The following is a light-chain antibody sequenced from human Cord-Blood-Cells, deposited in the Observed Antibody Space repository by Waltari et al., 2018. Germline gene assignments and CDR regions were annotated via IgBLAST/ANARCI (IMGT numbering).Light chain of an antibody. CDR3: QQYNNWPYT. CDR2: GAS. V-gene: IGKV3-15*01. CDR1: QGVSSN. Sequence: EIVMTQSPATLSVSPGERATLSCRASQGVSSNLAWYQQKPGQAPRLLIYGASTRATGIPARFSGSGSGTEFTLTISSLQSEDFAVYYCQQYNNWPYTLGQGTKLEIK. J-gene: IGKJ2*01.